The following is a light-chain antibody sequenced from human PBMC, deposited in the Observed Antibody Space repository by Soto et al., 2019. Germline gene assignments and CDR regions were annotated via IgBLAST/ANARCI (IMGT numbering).Light chain of an antibody. V-gene: IGKV3-15*01. CDR1: QSVSSN. Sequence: EIVMTQSPATLPVSPGERATLSCRASQSVSSNLAWYQEKPGQAPRLLIYGSSTRATGVPARFSVSGSGTEFTLTISSLQSEDFAVYYSQQYNNSPQTLGQGTQLEIK. CDR2: GSS. CDR3: QQYNNSPQT. J-gene: IGKJ2*01.